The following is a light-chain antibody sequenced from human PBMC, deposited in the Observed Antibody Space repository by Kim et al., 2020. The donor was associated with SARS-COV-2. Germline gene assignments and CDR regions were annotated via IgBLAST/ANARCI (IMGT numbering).Light chain of an antibody. CDR3: QQYYSYPPT. Sequence: AYVGARVTITCRASQGIGSSLAWFQQKPGKAPQSLIYAASSLHSGVPSKFSGSGSGTDFTLTISSLQPEDFATYYCQQYYSYPPTFGQGTRLEIK. J-gene: IGKJ5*01. CDR2: AAS. V-gene: IGKV1-16*02. CDR1: QGIGSS.